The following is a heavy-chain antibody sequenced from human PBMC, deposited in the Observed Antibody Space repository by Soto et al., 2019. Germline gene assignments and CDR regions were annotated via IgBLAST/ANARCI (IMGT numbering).Heavy chain of an antibody. D-gene: IGHD3-10*01. J-gene: IGHJ6*03. CDR2: MNPNSGNT. CDR3: ARLSGKAVEVLLWSGEANYYYYMDV. V-gene: IGHV1-8*01. CDR1: GYTFTSYD. Sequence: ASVKVSCKASGYTFTSYDINWVRQATGQGLEWMGWMNPNSGNTGYAQKFQGRVTMTRNTSISTAYMELSSLRSEDTAVYYCARLSGKAVEVLLWSGEANYYYYMDVWGKGTTVTVSS.